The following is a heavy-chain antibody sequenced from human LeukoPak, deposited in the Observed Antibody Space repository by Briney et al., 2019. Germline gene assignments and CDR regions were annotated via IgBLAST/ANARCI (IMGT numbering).Heavy chain of an antibody. CDR3: ARVPGYNGNDYYFDY. V-gene: IGHV1-18*01. CDR2: ISAYNGNR. D-gene: IGHD5-12*01. CDR1: GYTFTSYG. J-gene: IGHJ4*02. Sequence: GASVKVSCKASGYTFTSYGISWVRQAPGQGLEWMGWISAYNGNRNSAQKLRDRVTMTTDTSTGTAYMELRSLRSDDTAVYYCARVPGYNGNDYYFDYWGQGTLVTVSS.